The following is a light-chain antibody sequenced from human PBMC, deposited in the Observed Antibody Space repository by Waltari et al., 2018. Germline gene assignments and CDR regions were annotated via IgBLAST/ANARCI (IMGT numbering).Light chain of an antibody. CDR3: QQRYSWPPIT. CDR1: QSVSIF. Sequence: EIVLTQSLATLSLSPGDRATLSCRASQSVSIFLARYQQKPGQAPRLLIDDASKRATGIPARFSGSGSGTDFRLTITSLEPEASAVYYCQQRYSWPPITCGQGTRLGIK. V-gene: IGKV3-11*01. J-gene: IGKJ5*01. CDR2: DAS.